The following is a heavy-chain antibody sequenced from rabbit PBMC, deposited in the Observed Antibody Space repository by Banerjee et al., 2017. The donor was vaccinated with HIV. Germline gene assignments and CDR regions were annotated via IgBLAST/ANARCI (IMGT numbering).Heavy chain of an antibody. CDR1: GFSFSNGYV. V-gene: IGHV1S43*01. CDR3: ARDLAGVTGWNFGL. J-gene: IGHJ4*01. D-gene: IGHD4-1*01. CDR2: INTISGDT. Sequence: QSLEESGGDLVKPEGSLTLTCTASGFSFSNGYVMCWVRQAPGKGLEWIACINTISGDTVYATWAKGRFTISRSTSLNTVDLKMTSLTVADTATYFCARDLAGVTGWNFGLWGPGTLVTVS.